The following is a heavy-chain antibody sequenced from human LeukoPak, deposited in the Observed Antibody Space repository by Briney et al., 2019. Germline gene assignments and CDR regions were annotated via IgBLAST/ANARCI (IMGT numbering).Heavy chain of an antibody. CDR1: GFTFSSYS. Sequence: GGSLRLSCAASGFTFSSYSMNWVRQAPGKGLEWGSSISSSSSYIYYADSVKGRFTISRDNSKNTLYLQMNSLRAEDTAVYYCASTYDSSGYYSFDIWGQGTMVTVSS. D-gene: IGHD3-22*01. J-gene: IGHJ3*02. CDR3: ASTYDSSGYYSFDI. CDR2: ISSSSSYI. V-gene: IGHV3-21*04.